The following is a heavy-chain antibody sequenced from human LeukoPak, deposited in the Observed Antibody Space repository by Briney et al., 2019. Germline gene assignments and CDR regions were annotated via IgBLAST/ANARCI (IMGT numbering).Heavy chain of an antibody. CDR1: GFTVSSNY. CDR2: IYSGGST. D-gene: IGHD3-9*01. J-gene: IGHJ3*02. CDR3: ARDSRYFDWSPGAFDI. Sequence: GGSLRLSCAASGFTVSSNYMSWVRQAPGKGLERVSVIYSGGSTYYADSVKGRFTISRDNPKNTLYLQMNSLRAEDTAVYYCARDSRYFDWSPGAFDIWGQGTMVTVSS. V-gene: IGHV3-53*01.